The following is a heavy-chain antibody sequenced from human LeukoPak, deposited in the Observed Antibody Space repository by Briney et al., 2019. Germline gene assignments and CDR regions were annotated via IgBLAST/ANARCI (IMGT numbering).Heavy chain of an antibody. D-gene: IGHD1-26*01. V-gene: IGHV3-30*18. Sequence: GGSLRLSCAASGFTLSSYGMHWVRQAPGKGLEWVAVISYDGSNKYYADSVKGRFTISRDNSKNTLYLQMNSLRAEDTAVYYCAKSGGSYRYFDYWGQGTLVTVSS. CDR1: GFTLSSYG. CDR2: ISYDGSNK. CDR3: AKSGGSYRYFDY. J-gene: IGHJ4*02.